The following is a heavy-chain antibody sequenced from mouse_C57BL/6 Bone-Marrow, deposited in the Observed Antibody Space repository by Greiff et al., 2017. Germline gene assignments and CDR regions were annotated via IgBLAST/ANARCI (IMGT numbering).Heavy chain of an antibody. D-gene: IGHD1-1*02. CDR1: GFTFSDYG. CDR2: ISRGSSTI. Sequence: EVQVVESGGGLVKPGGSLKLSCAASGFTFSDYGMHWVRQAPEKGLEWVAYISRGSSTIYYADTVKGRFTISRDNAKNTLFLQMTSLRSEDTAMYYCARWSPFAYWGQGTLVTVSA. V-gene: IGHV5-17*01. CDR3: ARWSPFAY. J-gene: IGHJ3*01.